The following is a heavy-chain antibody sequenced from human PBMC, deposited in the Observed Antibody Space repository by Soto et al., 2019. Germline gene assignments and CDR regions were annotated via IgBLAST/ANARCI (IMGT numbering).Heavy chain of an antibody. CDR1: GFIFSSYS. Sequence: EVPLLESGGGLVQPGGSLRLSCAASGFIFSSYSMYWVRQAPGKGPEGVAGISAFSDSILYADSVEGRFTISRDNSTNTLYLQLNSLRADDTAVYFCAKKRRSGGDNWYFASWGQGTLVTVSS. CDR3: AKKRRSGGDNWYFAS. V-gene: IGHV3-23*01. CDR2: ISAFSDSI. J-gene: IGHJ4*02. D-gene: IGHD2-21*02.